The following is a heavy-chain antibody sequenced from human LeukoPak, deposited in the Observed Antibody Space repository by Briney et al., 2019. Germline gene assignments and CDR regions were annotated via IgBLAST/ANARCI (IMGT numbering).Heavy chain of an antibody. CDR2: ISSSSSTI. CDR1: GFTFSSYS. CDR3: AGSPLTTVTTNWFDP. V-gene: IGHV3-48*01. J-gene: IGHJ5*02. Sequence: TGGSLRPSCAASGFTFSSYSMNWVRQAPGKGLEWVSYISSSSSTIYYADSVKGRFTISRDNAKNSLYLQMNSLRAEDTAVYYCAGSPLTTVTTNWFDPWGQGTLVTVSS. D-gene: IGHD4-17*01.